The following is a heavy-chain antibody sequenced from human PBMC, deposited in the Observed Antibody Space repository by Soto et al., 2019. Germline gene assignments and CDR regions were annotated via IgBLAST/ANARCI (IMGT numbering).Heavy chain of an antibody. J-gene: IGHJ4*02. V-gene: IGHV3-23*01. CDR3: TYYNGTLDPFHY. CDR1: GFTFSNNA. D-gene: IGHD3-10*01. Sequence: EVQLLESGGGLVQPGGSLRLSCAASGFTFSNNAMSWVRQAPGKGLEWVSAISGSGGRTYCADSVKGRFTISRDNSKNTLHLQMNSLRVEDTALYYCTYYNGTLDPFHYWGQGTLVTVSS. CDR2: ISGSGGRT.